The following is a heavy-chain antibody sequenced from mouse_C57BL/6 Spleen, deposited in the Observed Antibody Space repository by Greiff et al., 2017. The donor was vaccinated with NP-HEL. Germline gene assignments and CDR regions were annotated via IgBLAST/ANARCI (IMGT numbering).Heavy chain of an antibody. J-gene: IGHJ1*03. CDR2: ISYSGST. Sequence: EVQLVESGPGLAKPSQTLSLTCSVTGYSITSDYWNWIRKFPGNKLEYMGYISYSGSTYYNPSLKSRISITRDTSKNQYYLQLNSVTTENTATYYCARYSGGSSYEGYFDVWGTGTTVTVTS. D-gene: IGHD1-1*01. CDR3: ARYSGGSSYEGYFDV. V-gene: IGHV3-8*01. CDR1: GYSITSDY.